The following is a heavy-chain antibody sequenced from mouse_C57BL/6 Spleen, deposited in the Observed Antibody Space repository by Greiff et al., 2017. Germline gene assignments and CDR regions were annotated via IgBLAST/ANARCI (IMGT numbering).Heavy chain of an antibody. Sequence: VKLQQSDAELVKPGASVKISCKVSGYTFTDHTIHWMKQRPEQGLEWIGYIYPRDGSTKYNEKFKGKATLTADKSSSTAYMQLNSLTSEDSAVYFCAGWYDGYPYYFDYWGQGTTLTVSS. V-gene: IGHV1-78*01. CDR3: AGWYDGYPYYFDY. CDR1: GYTFTDHT. CDR2: IYPRDGST. D-gene: IGHD2-3*01. J-gene: IGHJ2*01.